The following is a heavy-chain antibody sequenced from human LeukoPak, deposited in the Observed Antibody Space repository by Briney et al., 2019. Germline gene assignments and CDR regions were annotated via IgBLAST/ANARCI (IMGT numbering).Heavy chain of an antibody. J-gene: IGHJ4*02. Sequence: SETLSLTCTVSGGSISSYYWGWIRQPPGKGLEWIGYIYYGGSTNYNPSLKSRVTISVDTSRNQFSLKLSSVTAADTAVYYCARLSDYGSGAPDYWGQGTLVTVSS. CDR1: GGSISSYY. V-gene: IGHV4-59*08. CDR3: ARLSDYGSGAPDY. CDR2: IYYGGST. D-gene: IGHD3-10*01.